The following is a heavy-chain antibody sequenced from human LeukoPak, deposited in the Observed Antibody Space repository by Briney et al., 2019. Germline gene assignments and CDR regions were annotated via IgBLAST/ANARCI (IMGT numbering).Heavy chain of an antibody. V-gene: IGHV3-48*04. CDR2: ISSSSSTI. CDR3: ASYGSGSHDY. J-gene: IGHJ4*02. D-gene: IGHD3-10*01. Sequence: GGSLRLSCAASGFTFNSYSMNWVRQAPGKGLEWVSYISSSSSTIYYADSVKGRFTISRDNAKNSLYLQMNSLRAEDTAVYYCASYGSGSHDYWGQGSLVTVSS. CDR1: GFTFNSYS.